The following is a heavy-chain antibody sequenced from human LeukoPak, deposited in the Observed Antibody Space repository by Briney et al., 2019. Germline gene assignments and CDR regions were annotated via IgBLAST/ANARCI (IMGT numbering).Heavy chain of an antibody. V-gene: IGHV4-39*07. CDR3: ARGGGAAAGTRHGNWFDP. CDR1: GGFIGSSSDY. Sequence: SETLPLTCTVAGGFIGSSSDYWGWTRQPPAKGLEGIGRIYYSGSTYYNPSLNSRVTRSVDTSKNQFYLKLSSVTAADTAVYYCARGGGAAAGTRHGNWFDPWGQGTLVTVSS. D-gene: IGHD6-13*01. CDR2: IYYSGST. J-gene: IGHJ5*02.